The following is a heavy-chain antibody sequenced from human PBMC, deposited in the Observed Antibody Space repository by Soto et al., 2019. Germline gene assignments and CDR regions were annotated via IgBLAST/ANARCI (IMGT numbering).Heavy chain of an antibody. Sequence: SETLSLTCTITNGSISSYYWSWIRQPPGKGLEWIGYIYFRGTTNYNPSLKSRVTMSADTSKNQFSLKLNSVTAADTAVYYCARMNYYDTSGYPFDYWGQGMMVTVS. CDR1: NGSISSYY. J-gene: IGHJ4*02. V-gene: IGHV4-59*01. CDR2: IYFRGTT. D-gene: IGHD3-22*01. CDR3: ARMNYYDTSGYPFDY.